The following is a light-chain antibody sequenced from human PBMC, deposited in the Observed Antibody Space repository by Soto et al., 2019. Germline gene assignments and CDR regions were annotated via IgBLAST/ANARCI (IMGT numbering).Light chain of an antibody. J-gene: IGLJ2*01. CDR2: ANN. CDR3: QSYDSSLSGGV. V-gene: IGLV1-40*01. Sequence: QSVLTQPPSVSGAPGQRVTISCTGGSSNIGARYDVHWYQQLPGTAPKLLIYANNNRPSGVPDRFSGSKSGTSASLAITGLQAEDEADYYCQSYDSSLSGGVFGGGTKVTVL. CDR1: SSNIGARYD.